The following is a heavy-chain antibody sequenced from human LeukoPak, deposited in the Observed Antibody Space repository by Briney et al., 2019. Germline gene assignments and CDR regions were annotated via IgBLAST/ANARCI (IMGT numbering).Heavy chain of an antibody. CDR2: ISGSGGST. J-gene: IGHJ4*02. Sequence: GGSLRLSCAASGFTFSSYAMSWVRQAPGKGLEWVSAISGSGGSTYYADSVKGRFTISRDNSKSTLYLQMNSLRAEDTAVYYCARGAYSNYGSYFDYWGQGTLATVSS. D-gene: IGHD4-11*01. CDR1: GFTFSSYA. CDR3: ARGAYSNYGSYFDY. V-gene: IGHV3-23*01.